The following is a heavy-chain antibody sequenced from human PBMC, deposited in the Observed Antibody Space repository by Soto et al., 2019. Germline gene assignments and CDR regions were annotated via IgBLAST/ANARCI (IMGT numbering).Heavy chain of an antibody. CDR1: GWSVTSYW. D-gene: IGHD3-10*01. CDR3: AGGVVRGVITRTRDYYGMDV. V-gene: IGHV5-51*01. CDR2: IYPGDSDN. J-gene: IGHJ6*02. Sequence: GESLKSSCAGSGWSVTSYWIGWVRQMPGKGLEWMGIIYPGDSDNRYSPSFQSQVTNSADKSINTAYLRWSSLKSSDTAMYYCAGGVVRGVITRTRDYYGMDVWGQGTTVTVSS.